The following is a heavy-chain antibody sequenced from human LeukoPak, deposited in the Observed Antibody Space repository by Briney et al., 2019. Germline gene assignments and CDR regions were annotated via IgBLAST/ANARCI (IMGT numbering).Heavy chain of an antibody. V-gene: IGHV1-24*01. CDR1: GHTLTELS. D-gene: IGHD1-26*01. CDR2: FDPEDGET. J-gene: IGHJ4*02. Sequence: ASVKVSCKVSGHTLTELSMHWVRQAPGKGLEWMGGFDPEDGETIYAQKFQGRVTMTEDTSTDTAYMELSSLRSEDTAVYYCATVGYSGSYFDYWGQGTLVTVSS. CDR3: ATVGYSGSYFDY.